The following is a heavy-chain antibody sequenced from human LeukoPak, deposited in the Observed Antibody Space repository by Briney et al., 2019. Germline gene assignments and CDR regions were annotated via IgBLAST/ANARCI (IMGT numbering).Heavy chain of an antibody. J-gene: IGHJ4*02. Sequence: SETLSLTCAVYGGSFSGYYGSWIRQPPGKGLEWIGEINHSGSTNYNPSLKSRVTISVDTSRNQFSPKLSSVTAADTAVYYCARGIYGDYYFDYWGQGTLVTVSS. V-gene: IGHV4-34*01. CDR3: ARGIYGDYYFDY. CDR2: INHSGST. CDR1: GGSFSGYY. D-gene: IGHD4-17*01.